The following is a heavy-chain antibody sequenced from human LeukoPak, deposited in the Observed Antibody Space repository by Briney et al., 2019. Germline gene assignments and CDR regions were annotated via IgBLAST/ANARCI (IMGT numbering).Heavy chain of an antibody. CDR1: GGTFSSYA. Sequence: SVKVSCKASGGTFSSYAISWVRQAPGQGLEWMGGIIPIFGTANYAQKFQGRVTITTDESTSTAYMELSSLRSEDTAVYYCASKGPTEWLQRRAIYYYYMDVWGKGTTVTVSS. D-gene: IGHD5-24*01. CDR2: IIPIFGTA. CDR3: ASKGPTEWLQRRAIYYYYMDV. J-gene: IGHJ6*03. V-gene: IGHV1-69*05.